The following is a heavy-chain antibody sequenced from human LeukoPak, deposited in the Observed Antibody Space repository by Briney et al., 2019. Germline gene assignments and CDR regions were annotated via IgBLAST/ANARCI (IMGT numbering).Heavy chain of an antibody. CDR1: GFTFSSYA. V-gene: IGHV3-30*02. Sequence: PGGSLRLSCAASGFTFSSYAMSWVRQAPGKGLEWVAFIRYDGSNKYYADSVKGRFTISRDNSKNTLYLQMNSLRAEDTAVYYCAKRIQSAMAMGYWGQGTLVTVSS. D-gene: IGHD5-18*01. J-gene: IGHJ4*02. CDR3: AKRIQSAMAMGY. CDR2: IRYDGSNK.